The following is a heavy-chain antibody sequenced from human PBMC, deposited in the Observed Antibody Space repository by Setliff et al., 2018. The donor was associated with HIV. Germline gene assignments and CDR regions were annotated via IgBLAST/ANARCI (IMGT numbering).Heavy chain of an antibody. D-gene: IGHD6-13*01. V-gene: IGHV4-39*01. Sequence: SETLSLTCTVSGDSISSSAYYWGWVRQPPGKGLEWIGSIYYSGTAYYNPSLRSRVTILVDTSKNQFSLKLSSVTAADTAVYYCARHWVDSSSWSLYYYYYMDVWGKGTTVTVSS. J-gene: IGHJ6*03. CDR2: IYYSGTA. CDR1: GDSISSSAYY. CDR3: ARHWVDSSSWSLYYYYYMDV.